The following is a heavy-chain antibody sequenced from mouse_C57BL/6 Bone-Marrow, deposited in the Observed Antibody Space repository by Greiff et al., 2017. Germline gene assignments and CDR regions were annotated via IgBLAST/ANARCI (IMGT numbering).Heavy chain of an antibody. D-gene: IGHD1-1*01. Sequence: EVKLMESGGGLVNPGGSLKLSCAASGFTFSDYGMHWVRQAPEKGLEWVAYISSGSSTIYYADTVKGRFTISRDNAKNTLFLQMTSLRSEDTAMYYCARPNYYGSSRWYFDVWGTGTTVTVSS. J-gene: IGHJ1*03. CDR2: ISSGSSTI. CDR1: GFTFSDYG. CDR3: ARPNYYGSSRWYFDV. V-gene: IGHV5-17*01.